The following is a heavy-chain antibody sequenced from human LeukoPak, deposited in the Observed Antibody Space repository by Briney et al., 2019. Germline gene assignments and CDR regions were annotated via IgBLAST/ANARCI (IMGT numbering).Heavy chain of an antibody. CDR3: ARDDGYSSRGRAASFDY. J-gene: IGHJ4*02. CDR1: GFTFSSYA. V-gene: IGHV3-64*01. Sequence: PGGSLRLSCAASGFTFSSYAMHWVRQAPGKGLEYVSAISSNGGSTYYANSVKGRFTISRDNSKNTLYLQMGSLRAEDMAVYYRARDDGYSSRGRAASFDYWGQGTLVTVSS. D-gene: IGHD6-13*01. CDR2: ISSNGGST.